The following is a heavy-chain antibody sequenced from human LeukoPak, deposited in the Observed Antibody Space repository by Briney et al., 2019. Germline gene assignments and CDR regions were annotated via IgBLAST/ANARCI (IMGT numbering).Heavy chain of an antibody. D-gene: IGHD2-2*01. V-gene: IGHV4-59*01. CDR2: IYYSGST. CDR1: GGSISSYY. CDR3: ARLLGYCSSTSCPFDY. Sequence: ETLSLTCTVSGGSISSYYWSWIRQPPGKGLEWIGYIYYSGSTNYNPSLKSRVTISVDTSKNQFSLKLSSVTAADTAVYYCARLLGYCSSTSCPFDYWGQGTLVTVSS. J-gene: IGHJ4*02.